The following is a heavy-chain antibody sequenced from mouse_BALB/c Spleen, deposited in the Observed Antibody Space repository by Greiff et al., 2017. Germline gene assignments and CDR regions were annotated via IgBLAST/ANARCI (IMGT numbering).Heavy chain of an antibody. J-gene: IGHJ3*01. V-gene: IGHV1-80*01. D-gene: IGHD2-1*01. CDR2: IYPGDGDT. Sequence: VQLQRSGAELVRPGSSVKISCKASGYAFSSYWMNWVKQRPGQGLEWIGQIYPGDGDTNYNGKFKGKSTLTADKSSSTAYMQLSSLTSEDSAVYFCARYYGNYWFAYWGQGTLVTVSA. CDR3: ARYYGNYWFAY. CDR1: GYAFSSYW.